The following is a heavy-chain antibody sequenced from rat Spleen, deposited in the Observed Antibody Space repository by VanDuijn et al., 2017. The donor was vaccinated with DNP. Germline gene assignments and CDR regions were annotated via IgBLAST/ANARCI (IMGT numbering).Heavy chain of an antibody. J-gene: IGHJ4*01. Sequence: QVQLQQSGAELAKPGSSVKISCKASGYTFTSYDISWIKQTTGQGLEYIGYINTGSGGTYYNEKFKGKATLTVDKSSSTAFMQLSSLTREDTAVYYCARVAKFGGYEYYVMDAWCQGASVTVSS. V-gene: IGHV1-57*01. CDR3: ARVAKFGGYEYYVMDA. CDR2: INTGSGGT. CDR1: GYTFTSYD. D-gene: IGHD1-11*01.